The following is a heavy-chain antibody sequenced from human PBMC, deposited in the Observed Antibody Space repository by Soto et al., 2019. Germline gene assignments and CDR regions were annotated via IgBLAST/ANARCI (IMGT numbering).Heavy chain of an antibody. J-gene: IGHJ6*02. V-gene: IGHV4-59*01. D-gene: IGHD4-17*01. CDR3: ARDLDYGDYYYYGMDV. Sequence: PSETLSLTCTVSGASISSYYWSWIRQPPGKGLEWIGYIYYSGSTNYNPSLKSRVTISVDTSKSQFSLKLSSVTAADTAVYYCARDLDYGDYYYYGMDVWGQGTTVTVSS. CDR2: IYYSGST. CDR1: GASISSYY.